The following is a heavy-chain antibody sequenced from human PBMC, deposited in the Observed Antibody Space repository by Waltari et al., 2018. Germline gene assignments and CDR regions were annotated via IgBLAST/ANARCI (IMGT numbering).Heavy chain of an antibody. Sequence: QVHLQESGPGLVKPSQTLSLTCTFSGGSIRRGSYFWSWIRQSAGKGLEWIGHVSTSGNTRYKASLKSRVTISMDTSKNEFSLKLTSVTAADTAVYYCARQGASGWSNWFDPWGQGTLVTVSS. V-gene: IGHV4-61*09. D-gene: IGHD6-19*01. CDR3: ARQGASGWSNWFDP. CDR1: GGSIRRGSYF. J-gene: IGHJ5*02. CDR2: VSTSGNT.